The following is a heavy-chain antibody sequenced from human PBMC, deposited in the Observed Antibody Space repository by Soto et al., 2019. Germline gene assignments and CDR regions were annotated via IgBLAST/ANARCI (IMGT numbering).Heavy chain of an antibody. D-gene: IGHD3-10*02. Sequence: GASVKVSCKASGYTFTSYGISWVRQAPGQGLEWMGWIRAYNGNTNYAQKFQGRVTMTTDTSTTTAYMEVRSLRSDDTAVFYCARALTLNGRDNSYYYMDVWGKGTTVTVSS. CDR3: ARALTLNGRDNSYYYMDV. V-gene: IGHV1-18*01. CDR1: GYTFTSYG. CDR2: IRAYNGNT. J-gene: IGHJ6*03.